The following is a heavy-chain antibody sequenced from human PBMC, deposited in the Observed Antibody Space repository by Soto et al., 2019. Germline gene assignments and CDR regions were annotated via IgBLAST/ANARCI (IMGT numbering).Heavy chain of an antibody. J-gene: IGHJ4*02. CDR2: IYYSGST. CDR1: GGSISSSSYY. Sequence: PSETLSLTCTVSGGSISSSSYYWGWIRQPPGKGLEWIGSIYYSGSTYYNPSLKSRVTISVDTSKNQFSLKLSSVTAADTAVYYCARSSECSGGSCYPYYFDYWGQGTLVTVSS. V-gene: IGHV4-39*01. D-gene: IGHD2-15*01. CDR3: ARSSECSGGSCYPYYFDY.